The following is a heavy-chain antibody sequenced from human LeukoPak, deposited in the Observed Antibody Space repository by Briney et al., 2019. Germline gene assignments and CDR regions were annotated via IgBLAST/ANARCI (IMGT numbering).Heavy chain of an antibody. D-gene: IGHD3-22*01. CDR2: ISSSGSTI. V-gene: IGHV3-11*04. J-gene: IGHJ4*02. Sequence: TGGSLRLSCAASGFTFSDYYMSWIRQAPGKGLEWVACISSSGSTIYYADSVKGRFTISRDNAKNSLYLQMNSLRAEDTAVYYCARDSGHDYYDSSGYYSDDYWGQGTLVTVSS. CDR3: ARDSGHDYYDSSGYYSDDY. CDR1: GFTFSDYY.